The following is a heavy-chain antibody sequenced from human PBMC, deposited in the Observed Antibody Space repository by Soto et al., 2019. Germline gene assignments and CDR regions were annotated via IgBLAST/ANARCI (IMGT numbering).Heavy chain of an antibody. J-gene: IGHJ4*02. D-gene: IGHD3-22*01. Sequence: SVKVSCKASGYTFTSYGISWVRQAPGQGLEWMGWISAYNGNTNYAQKLQGRVTMTTDTSTSTAYMELRSLRTDDTAVNYYTRGDSSSSYDYGGQGPPVTVSS. CDR3: TRGDSSSSYDY. CDR2: ISAYNGNT. CDR1: GYTFTSYG. V-gene: IGHV1-18*01.